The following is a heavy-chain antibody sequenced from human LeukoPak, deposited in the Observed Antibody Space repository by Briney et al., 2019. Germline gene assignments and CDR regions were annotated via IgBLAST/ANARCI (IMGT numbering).Heavy chain of an antibody. Sequence: GGSLRLSCAASGFTFSSYAMSWVRQAPGKGREWVSAISGSGGSTYYADSVKGRFTISRANSKNTLYLQMNSLRAEDTAVYYCAKDRGSGLAPDFDYWGQGTLVTVSS. D-gene: IGHD6-19*01. J-gene: IGHJ4*02. CDR3: AKDRGSGLAPDFDY. CDR1: GFTFSSYA. CDR2: ISGSGGST. V-gene: IGHV3-23*01.